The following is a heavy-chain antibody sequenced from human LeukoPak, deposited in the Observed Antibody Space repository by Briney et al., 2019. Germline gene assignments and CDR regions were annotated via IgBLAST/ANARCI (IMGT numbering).Heavy chain of an antibody. J-gene: IGHJ4*02. CDR2: INHSGST. Sequence: KPSETLSLTCAVYGGSFSGYYWSWIRQPPGKGLEWIGEINHSGSTNYNPSLKSRVTISVDTSKNQFSLKLSSVTAADTAVYYCARDAAVAGTSHYWGQGTLGTVSS. CDR3: ARDAAVAGTSHY. CDR1: GGSFSGYY. V-gene: IGHV4-34*01. D-gene: IGHD6-19*01.